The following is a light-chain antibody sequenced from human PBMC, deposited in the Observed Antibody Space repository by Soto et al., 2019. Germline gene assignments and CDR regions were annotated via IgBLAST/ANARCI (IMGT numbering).Light chain of an antibody. CDR1: QTISSW. V-gene: IGKV1-5*03. CDR3: QHYNSYSEA. J-gene: IGKJ1*01. Sequence: DIQMTQSPSNASGSVGGRVTITCRASQTISSWLAWYQQKPGKAPKLLIYKASTLKSGVPSRFSGSGSGTEFTLTISSLQPDDFATYYCQHYNSYSEAFGQGTKVDIK. CDR2: KAS.